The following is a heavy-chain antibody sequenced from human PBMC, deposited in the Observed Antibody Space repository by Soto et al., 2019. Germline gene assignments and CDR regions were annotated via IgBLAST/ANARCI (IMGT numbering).Heavy chain of an antibody. J-gene: IGHJ4*02. CDR1: GGSIITSTYY. V-gene: IGHV4-39*01. CDR2: MYYSGST. D-gene: IGHD3-10*01. Sequence: SETLSLTCTVSGGSIITSTYYWGWIRQPTGKGLEWIGSMYYSGSTYYSPSLKSRVSISVDTSNNQFSLSLKSVTVADTAVYYCARGRDYYGSGRYYSRQHFDYWGQGALVTVSS. CDR3: ARGRDYYGSGRYYSRQHFDY.